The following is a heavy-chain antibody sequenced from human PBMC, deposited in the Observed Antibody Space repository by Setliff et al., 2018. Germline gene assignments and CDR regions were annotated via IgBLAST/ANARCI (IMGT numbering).Heavy chain of an antibody. D-gene: IGHD3-10*01. Sequence: GGSLRLSCAASGFNFGSYGMHWVHQAPGKGLEWVAFIRFDGTTKYYADSVKGRFTISRDNSQNTLYLQMDSLRPEDTAVYYCVRDPTRFTKFRGLSVRRFHMDAWGKGTTVTVSS. CDR1: GFNFGSYG. CDR2: IRFDGTTK. CDR3: VRDPTRFTKFRGLSVRRFHMDA. V-gene: IGHV3-30*02. J-gene: IGHJ6*03.